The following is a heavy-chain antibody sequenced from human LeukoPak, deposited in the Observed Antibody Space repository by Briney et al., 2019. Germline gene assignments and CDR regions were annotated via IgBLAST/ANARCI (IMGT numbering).Heavy chain of an antibody. CDR1: GGSFSGYY. J-gene: IGHJ4*02. Sequence: PSETLSLTCAVYGGSFSGYYWSWIRQPPGKGLEWIGEINHSGSTNYNPSLKRRVTISVDTSKNQFSLKLSSVTAADTAVYYCARGRSSSWYPFDYWGQGTLVTVSS. CDR2: INHSGST. D-gene: IGHD6-13*01. V-gene: IGHV4-34*01. CDR3: ARGRSSSWYPFDY.